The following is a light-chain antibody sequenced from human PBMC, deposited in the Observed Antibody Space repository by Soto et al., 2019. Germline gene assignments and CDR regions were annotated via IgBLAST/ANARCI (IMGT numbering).Light chain of an antibody. J-gene: IGKJ5*01. CDR3: QQSYSSPTT. Sequence: DIQTTQSPSFLSASVGDRVAITCRASQSIGKHLNWYQQKPGKAPKFLIYGASTLQSGVPSRFTGSGSGTDFTLTVNSLQPEDFATYYCQQSYSSPTTFGQGTRLEIK. V-gene: IGKV1-39*01. CDR2: GAS. CDR1: QSIGKH.